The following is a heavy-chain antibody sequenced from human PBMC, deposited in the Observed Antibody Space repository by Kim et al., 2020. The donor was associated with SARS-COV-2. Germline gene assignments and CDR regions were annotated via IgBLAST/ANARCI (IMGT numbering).Heavy chain of an antibody. D-gene: IGHD1-26*01. Sequence: KGRFTISRDNSKNTLYLQMNSLRAEDTAVYYCAKVVSGSYSTKRSDYFDYWGQGTLVTVSS. CDR3: AKVVSGSYSTKRSDYFDY. V-gene: IGHV3-23*01. J-gene: IGHJ4*02.